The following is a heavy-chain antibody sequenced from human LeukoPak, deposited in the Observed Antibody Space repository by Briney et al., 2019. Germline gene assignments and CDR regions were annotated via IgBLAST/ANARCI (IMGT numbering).Heavy chain of an antibody. CDR3: ARAAF. V-gene: IGHV7-4-1*02. CDR1: GYTFTNYA. Sequence: ASVKVSCMASGYTFTNYAINWVRQAPGQGLEWMGWINTNTENPTYAQGFTGRFVFSLDTSVSTAYLQISSLKAEDTAMYYCARAAFWGQGTLVTVSS. CDR2: INTNTENP. J-gene: IGHJ4*02.